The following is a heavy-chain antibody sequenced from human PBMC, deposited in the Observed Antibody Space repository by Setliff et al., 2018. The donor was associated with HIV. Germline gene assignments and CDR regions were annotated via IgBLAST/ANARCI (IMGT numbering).Heavy chain of an antibody. D-gene: IGHD3-3*01. CDR2: IRSKAYAGTT. Sequence: GGSLRLSCTASGFTFGDYAMSWVRQAPGKGLEWVGFIRSKAYAGTTEYAESVKGRFTISRDDSKSIAYLQMNSLKTEDTSLYYCTRDGGYYNFWSGYSPVYYYGMDVWGQGTTVTVSS. V-gene: IGHV3-49*04. CDR3: TRDGGYYNFWSGYSPVYYYGMDV. CDR1: GFTFGDYA. J-gene: IGHJ6*02.